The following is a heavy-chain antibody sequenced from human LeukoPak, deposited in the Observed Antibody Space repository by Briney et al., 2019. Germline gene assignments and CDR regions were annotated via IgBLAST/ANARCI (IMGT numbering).Heavy chain of an antibody. D-gene: IGHD1-14*01. CDR1: GFTFSNYA. J-gene: IGHJ6*02. V-gene: IGHV3-23*01. CDR3: AKVSGGGLYYDGMDV. Sequence: GGSLRLSCAASGFTFSNYAMSWVRQAPGKGLEWVSAISGSGTNTFYADSVKGRFTISRDNSKNTLYLQMNNLRAEDTAVYYCAKVSGGGLYYDGMDVWGQGTTVTVSS. CDR2: ISGSGTNT.